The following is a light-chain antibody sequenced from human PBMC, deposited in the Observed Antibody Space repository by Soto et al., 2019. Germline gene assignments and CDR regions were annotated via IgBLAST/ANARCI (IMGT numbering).Light chain of an antibody. CDR2: WAS. CDR3: QQYYSSPPYT. J-gene: IGKJ2*01. Sequence: DIVMTQSPDSLAVSLGERATINCKSSQSVLYSSNNKNYLAWYQQKPGQPPKLLIYWASTRESGVPDRFSGSGSGTDFTLTISSLQAEDVADSYCQQYYSSPPYTFGQGTKVEIK. V-gene: IGKV4-1*01. CDR1: QSVLYSSNNKNY.